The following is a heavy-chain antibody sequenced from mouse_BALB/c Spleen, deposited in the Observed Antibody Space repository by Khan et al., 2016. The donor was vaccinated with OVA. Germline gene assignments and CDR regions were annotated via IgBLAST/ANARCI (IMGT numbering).Heavy chain of an antibody. CDR1: GFTFSTYG. Sequence: EVELVESGGDLVKPGGSLKLSCAASGFTFSTYGMSWVRQAPDKRLEWVATVSTGGSYTYYPDSVKGRFTISRDKAKNTLYLQISGLRAEDTAMFYCTRVAYYYDSEGCAYWGQGTLVTVSA. V-gene: IGHV5-6*01. CDR3: TRVAYYYDSEGCAY. CDR2: VSTGGSYT. J-gene: IGHJ3*01. D-gene: IGHD1-1*01.